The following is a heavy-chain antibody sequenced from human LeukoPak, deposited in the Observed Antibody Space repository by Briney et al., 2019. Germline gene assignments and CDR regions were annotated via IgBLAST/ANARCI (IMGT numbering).Heavy chain of an antibody. CDR3: ARGRGVYSSDWSKSXY. D-gene: IGHD6-19*01. CDR1: GYSINSGYY. Sequence: SETLSLTCTVSGYSINSGYYWGWIRQPPGKGLEWIGSIYHSGSTYFNPSLKSRVTISVDTSKNQFSLKLSSVTAADTAVYYCARGRGVYSSDWSKSXYXXQGXXXTVS. J-gene: IGHJ4*02. CDR2: IYHSGST. V-gene: IGHV4-38-2*02.